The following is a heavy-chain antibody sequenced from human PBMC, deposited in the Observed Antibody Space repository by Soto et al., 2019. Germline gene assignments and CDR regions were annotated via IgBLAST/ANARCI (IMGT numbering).Heavy chain of an antibody. CDR2: IGTTSTFI. CDR1: GFNLGTFT. Sequence: SLRLSCAASGFNLGTFTMNWVRQAPGKGLEWVSSIGTTSTFIFYADSVRGRFTISRDNAKNSVFLQMNSLRAEDTAVYYCAKVAKSGVVIEYFDSWGQGSLVTV. CDR3: AKVAKSGVVIEYFDS. D-gene: IGHD3-3*01. V-gene: IGHV3-21*04. J-gene: IGHJ4*02.